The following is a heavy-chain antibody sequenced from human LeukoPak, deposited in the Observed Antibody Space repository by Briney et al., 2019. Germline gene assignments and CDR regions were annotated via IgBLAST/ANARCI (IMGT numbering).Heavy chain of an antibody. CDR3: ARGRYFDDLDY. J-gene: IGHJ4*02. V-gene: IGHV3-66*01. D-gene: IGHD3-9*01. Sequence: GGSLRLSCAASGFTVSSNYMSWVRQAPGKGLEWVSVIYGGGSTYYADSVKGRFTISRDNSKNTLYLQMNSLRAEDTAVYYCARGRYFDDLDYWGQGTLVTVSS. CDR1: GFTVSSNY. CDR2: IYGGGST.